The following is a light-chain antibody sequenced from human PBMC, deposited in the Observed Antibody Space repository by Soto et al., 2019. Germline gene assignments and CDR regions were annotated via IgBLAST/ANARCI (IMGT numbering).Light chain of an antibody. Sequence: DIQLPQSPSSLSASVGDRVTLTCRASQNIPNYLNWYQYKPWTAPKLLIYGASSLQSGVPSRFSGSGSGTDFTLTISRLQPEDFATYYCQQSYMSHTFGQGTKLEIK. V-gene: IGKV1-39*01. CDR1: QNIPNY. J-gene: IGKJ2*01. CDR3: QQSYMSHT. CDR2: GAS.